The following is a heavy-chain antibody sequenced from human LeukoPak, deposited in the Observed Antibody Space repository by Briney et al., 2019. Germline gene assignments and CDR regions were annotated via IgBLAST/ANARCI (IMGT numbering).Heavy chain of an antibody. Sequence: SETLSLTRTVSGGSISSYYWSWIRQPAGKGLEWIGRIYTSGSTNYNPSLKSRVTMSVDTSKNQFSLKLSSVTAADTAVYYCAREMATTKQYNWFDPWGQGTLVTVSS. CDR1: GGSISSYY. CDR3: AREMATTKQYNWFDP. D-gene: IGHD5-24*01. J-gene: IGHJ5*02. CDR2: IYTSGST. V-gene: IGHV4-4*07.